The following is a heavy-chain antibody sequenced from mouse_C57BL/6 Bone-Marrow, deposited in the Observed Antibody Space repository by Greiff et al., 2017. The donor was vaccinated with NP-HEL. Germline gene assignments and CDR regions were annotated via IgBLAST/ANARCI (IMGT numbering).Heavy chain of an antibody. J-gene: IGHJ4*01. Sequence: EVQLVESGGDLVKPGGSRKLSCAASGFTFSSYGMSWVRQTPDKRLEWVATISSGGSYTYYPDSVKGRFTISRDNAKNTLYLQMSSLKSEDTAMYYCARRPEYGNYVRAMDYWGQGTSVTVSS. CDR3: ARRPEYGNYVRAMDY. V-gene: IGHV5-6*01. CDR2: ISSGGSYT. D-gene: IGHD2-1*01. CDR1: GFTFSSYG.